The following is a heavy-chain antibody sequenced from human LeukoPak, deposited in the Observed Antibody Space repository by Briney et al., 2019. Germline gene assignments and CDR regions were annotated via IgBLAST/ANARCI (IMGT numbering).Heavy chain of an antibody. Sequence: PGGSLRLSCAASGFTFSSYWMSWVRQAPGKGLEWVANIKQDGSEKYYVDSVKGRFTISRDNAKNSLYLQMNSLKTEDTAVYYCTVLPGYGDYNYYYYYMDVWGKGTTVTVSS. J-gene: IGHJ6*03. CDR2: IKQDGSEK. CDR1: GFTFSSYW. CDR3: TVLPGYGDYNYYYYYMDV. V-gene: IGHV3-7*03. D-gene: IGHD4-17*01.